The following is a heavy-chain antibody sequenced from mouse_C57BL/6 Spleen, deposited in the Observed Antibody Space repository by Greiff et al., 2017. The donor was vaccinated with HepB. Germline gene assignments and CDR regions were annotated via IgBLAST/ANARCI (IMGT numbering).Heavy chain of an antibody. CDR1: GYTFTSYW. CDR3: ARRYYSNYPYYFDY. D-gene: IGHD2-5*01. Sequence: VKLQQPGAELVMPGASVKLSCKASGYTFTSYWMHWVKQRPGQGLEWIGEIDPSDSYTNYNQKFKGKSTLTVDKSSSTAYMQLSSLTSEDSAVYYCARRYYSNYPYYFDYWGQGTTLTVSS. CDR2: IDPSDSYT. V-gene: IGHV1-69*01. J-gene: IGHJ2*01.